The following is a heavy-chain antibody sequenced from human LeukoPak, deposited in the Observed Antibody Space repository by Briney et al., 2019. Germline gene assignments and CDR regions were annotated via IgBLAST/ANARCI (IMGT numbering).Heavy chain of an antibody. D-gene: IGHD7-27*01. Sequence: SQTLSLSCTVPGGSISSGGYYWSWIRQHPGECLEWLGYIYYSGSTYYNPSLKSRVTISVDTSKNQFSLKLSTVTAADTAVYYCARDSNWDYYYYYGMDVWGQGTTVTVSS. J-gene: IGHJ6*02. CDR2: IYYSGST. CDR1: GGSISSGGYY. V-gene: IGHV4-31*03. CDR3: ARDSNWDYYYYYGMDV.